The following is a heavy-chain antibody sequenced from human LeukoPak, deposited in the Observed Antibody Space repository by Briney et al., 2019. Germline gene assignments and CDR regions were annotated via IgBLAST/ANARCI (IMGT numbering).Heavy chain of an antibody. D-gene: IGHD2-2*01. CDR2: ITSSDSTT. CDR3: ARDREGYQLPQMRYYYYMDV. J-gene: IGHJ6*03. CDR1: GFTFSSYE. V-gene: IGHV3-48*03. Sequence: GGSLRLSCAASGFTFSSYEMNWVRQAPGKGLEWLSYITSSDSTTHYADSVKGRFTISRDNAKNSLYLQMNSLRAEDTAVYYCARDREGYQLPQMRYYYYMDVWGKGTTVTISS.